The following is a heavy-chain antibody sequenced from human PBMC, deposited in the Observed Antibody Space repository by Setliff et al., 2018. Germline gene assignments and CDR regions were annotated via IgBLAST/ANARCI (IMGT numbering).Heavy chain of an antibody. CDR1: GGSVSSSAYY. CDR3: ARLPKIVTGYYGSHYYYYMDV. Sequence: SETLSLTCIVSGGSVSSSAYYWAWIRRSPGKGLEWLGSIYYSGSTSYNLSLKSRLSISVDTSKNQFSLKLNFVAAADTAVYYCARLPKIVTGYYGSHYYYYMDVWGKGTTVTVSS. D-gene: IGHD3-9*01. CDR2: IYYSGST. V-gene: IGHV4-39*01. J-gene: IGHJ6*03.